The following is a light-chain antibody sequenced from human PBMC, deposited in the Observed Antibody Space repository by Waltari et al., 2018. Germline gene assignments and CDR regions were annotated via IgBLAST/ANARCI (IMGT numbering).Light chain of an antibody. J-gene: IGKJ4*01. CDR2: DAS. V-gene: IGKV3-11*01. CDR1: QRVSIY. Sequence: EVVLTQSPATLSLSPGERATLSCRASQRVSIYLVWYQQKPGQAPRLLISDASNRATGIPARFSCGGSGTDFTLTISSLEPEDSAVYYCQQRNTWPTVTFGGGTKVEIK. CDR3: QQRNTWPTVT.